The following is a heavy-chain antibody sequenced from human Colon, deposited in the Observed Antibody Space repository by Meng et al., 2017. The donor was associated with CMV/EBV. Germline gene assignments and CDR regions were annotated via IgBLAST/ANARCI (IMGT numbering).Heavy chain of an antibody. CDR3: AREMTAIWNWLDS. Sequence: GSLRLSCTVSGGSIFATEYFWGWIRQPPGKGLEWIGHIYHSGSTSYNPSLKSRVTISLDTSKNELSLRLSSVTAADTAVYYCAREMTAIWNWLDSWGQGTLVTVS. V-gene: IGHV4-61*08. J-gene: IGHJ5*01. D-gene: IGHD2-21*02. CDR2: IYHSGST. CDR1: GGSIFATEYF.